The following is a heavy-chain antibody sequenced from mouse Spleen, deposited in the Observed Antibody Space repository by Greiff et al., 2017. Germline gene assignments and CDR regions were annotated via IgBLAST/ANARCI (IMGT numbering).Heavy chain of an antibody. CDR2: IDPETGGT. V-gene: IGHV1-15*01. J-gene: IGHJ3*01. D-gene: IGHD2-10*01. CDR1: GYTFTDYE. CDR3: TRAYYGNPWFAY. Sequence: QVQLKESGAELVRPGASVTLSCKASGYTFTDYEMHWVKQTPVHGLEWIGAIDPETGGTAYNQKFKGKAILTADKSSSTAYMELRSLTSEDSAVYYCTRAYYGNPWFAYWGQGTLVTVSA.